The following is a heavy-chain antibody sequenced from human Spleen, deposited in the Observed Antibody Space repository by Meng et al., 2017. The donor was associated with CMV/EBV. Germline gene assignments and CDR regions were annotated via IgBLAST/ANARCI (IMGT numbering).Heavy chain of an antibody. Sequence: GFPFSFAWLTLVRRAPGKGLEWVCRIKSKTYGWATDYAAPVEGRFTISRDDSKNMLSLQMNSLKTEDTGVYYCTTVPYYYDSHGFNYWGQGILVTVSS. V-gene: IGHV3-15*01. CDR3: TTVPYYYDSHGFNY. J-gene: IGHJ4*02. D-gene: IGHD3-22*01. CDR1: GFPFSFAW. CDR2: IKSKTYGWAT.